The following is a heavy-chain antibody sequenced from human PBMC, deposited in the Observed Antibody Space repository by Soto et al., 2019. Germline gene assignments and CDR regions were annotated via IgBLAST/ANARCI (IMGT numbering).Heavy chain of an antibody. Sequence: GHLVQSEAEVKKSGASVKVSCKASGYTFTRYGISWVRQAPGQGLEWMGRISGYNGDTNYAREFQGRVSMTIDTSTTTAYMELRRLTSDDTAVYYCAKKGQPPYYYSGLDVWGQGTKVTVSS. CDR3: AKKGQPPYYYSGLDV. J-gene: IGHJ6*02. CDR1: GYTFTRYG. CDR2: ISGYNGDT. V-gene: IGHV1-18*01.